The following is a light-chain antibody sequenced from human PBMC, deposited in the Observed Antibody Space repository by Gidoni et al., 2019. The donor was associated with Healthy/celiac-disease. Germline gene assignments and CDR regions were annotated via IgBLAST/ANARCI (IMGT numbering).Light chain of an antibody. V-gene: IGKV1-39*01. CDR1: QSISSY. Sequence: DIQMTKTPSSLSASVGDRVTITCRASQSISSYFNWYQQKPGKAPNLLIYAASSLQSGVPSRFSCSGSGTDFTLTISSLQPEDFAPYYCQQSYSTHWTFGQGTKVEIK. CDR2: AAS. J-gene: IGKJ1*01. CDR3: QQSYSTHWT.